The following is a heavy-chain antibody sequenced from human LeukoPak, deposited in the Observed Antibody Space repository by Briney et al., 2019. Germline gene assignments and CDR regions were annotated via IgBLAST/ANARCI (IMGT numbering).Heavy chain of an antibody. CDR1: GFTFSNYG. CDR2: IWHDGSNK. D-gene: IGHD5-24*01. CDR3: AKDGDAYIEYYYYYMDV. J-gene: IGHJ6*03. V-gene: IGHV3-33*06. Sequence: GGSLRLSCVSSGFTFSNYGMHWVRQAPGKGLEWVALIWHDGSNKYYADSVRGRVTISRDNSKNTVYLQMNSLTAEDTGVYYCAKDGDAYIEYYYYYMDVWAKGPRSPSP.